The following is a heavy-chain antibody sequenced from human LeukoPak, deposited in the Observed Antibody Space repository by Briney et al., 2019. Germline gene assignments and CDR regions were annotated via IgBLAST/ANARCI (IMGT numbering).Heavy chain of an antibody. CDR1: GYTFTSYD. J-gene: IGHJ6*02. Sequence: GASVKVSCKASGYTFTSYDINWVRQATGQGLEWMGWMNPNSGNTGYAQKFQGRVTMTRNTSISTAYMELSSLRSEDTAVYYCARGPYSSSWYGSYYYYGMDVWAKGPRSPSP. V-gene: IGHV1-8*01. CDR3: ARGPYSSSWYGSYYYYGMDV. D-gene: IGHD6-13*01. CDR2: MNPNSGNT.